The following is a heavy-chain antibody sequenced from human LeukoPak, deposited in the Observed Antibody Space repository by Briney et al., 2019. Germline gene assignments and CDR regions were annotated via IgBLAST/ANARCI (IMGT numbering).Heavy chain of an antibody. CDR1: GGSFSGYY. D-gene: IGHD3-10*01. CDR3: ARGGVTMFRGHRSNWFDP. CDR2: INHSGST. V-gene: IGHV4-34*01. J-gene: IGHJ5*02. Sequence: SETLSLTCAVYGGSFSGYYWSWIRQPPGKGLEWIGEINHSGSTNYNPSLKSRVTISVDTSKNQVSLKLSSVTAADTAVYYCARGGVTMFRGHRSNWFDPWGQGTLVTVSS.